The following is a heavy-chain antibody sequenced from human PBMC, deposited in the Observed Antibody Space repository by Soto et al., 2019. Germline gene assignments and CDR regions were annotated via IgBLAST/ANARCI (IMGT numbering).Heavy chain of an antibody. D-gene: IGHD6-13*01. CDR3: ARKGAAASYAHYYMDV. CDR1: GGSISTYY. Sequence: SEALSLTCTLSGGSISTYYWSWIRQPPGKGLEWIGYVYYSGNTNYNPSLESRVTISVDTSRNRFSLNLTSATAAATAVYSFARKGAAASYAHYYMDVWGRGTGVT. J-gene: IGHJ6*03. V-gene: IGHV4-59*01. CDR2: VYYSGNT.